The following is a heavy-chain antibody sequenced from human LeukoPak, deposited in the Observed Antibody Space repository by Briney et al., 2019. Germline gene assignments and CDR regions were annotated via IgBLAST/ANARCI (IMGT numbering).Heavy chain of an antibody. CDR3: ARGLPPRTPYYYGSGSYPLSGWFDP. CDR1: GFTFDDYA. D-gene: IGHD3-10*01. V-gene: IGHV3-9*01. CDR2: ISWNSGSI. J-gene: IGHJ5*02. Sequence: GGSLKLSCAASGFTFDDYAMHWVRQAPGKGLEWVSGISWNSGSIDYADSVKGRFTISRDNSKNTLYLQMNSLRAEDTAVYYCARGLPPRTPYYYGSGSYPLSGWFDPWGQGTLVTVSS.